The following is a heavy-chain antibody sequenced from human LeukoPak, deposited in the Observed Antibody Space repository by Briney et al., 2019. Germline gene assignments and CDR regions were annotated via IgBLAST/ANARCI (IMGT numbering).Heavy chain of an antibody. CDR2: MYYSGSS. CDR3: ARDSSSWYEVYYYYYMDV. V-gene: IGHV4-59*12. D-gene: IGHD6-13*01. CDR1: GGSISSYF. J-gene: IGHJ6*03. Sequence: SETLSLTCTVSGGSISSYFWSWIRQPPGKGLEWIGYMYYSGSSNYKPSLKSRVTISIDTSKSQFSLKLSSVTAADTAVYYCARDSSSWYEVYYYYYMDVWGKGTTVTISS.